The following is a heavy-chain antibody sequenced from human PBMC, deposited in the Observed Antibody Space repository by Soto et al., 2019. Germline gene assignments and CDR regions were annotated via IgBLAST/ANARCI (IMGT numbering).Heavy chain of an antibody. J-gene: IGHJ4*02. V-gene: IGHV1-2*02. CDR3: AREGGDIVQMVYALPWY. CDR1: GYTFTDYY. D-gene: IGHD2-8*01. CDR2: INPNSGAT. Sequence: ASVKVSCKASGYTFTDYYMHLVRQAPGQGLEWMGWINPNSGATSYAQRFQGRVTMTRDTSISTAYMELSRLTSDDTAVYYCAREGGDIVQMVYALPWYWGQGTLVTVSS.